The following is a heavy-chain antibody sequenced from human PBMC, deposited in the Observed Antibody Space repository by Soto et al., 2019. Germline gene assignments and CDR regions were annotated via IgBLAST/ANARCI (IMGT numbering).Heavy chain of an antibody. CDR2: IYYSGST. V-gene: IGHV4-59*01. D-gene: IGHD6-6*01. J-gene: IGHJ4*02. Sequence: SETLSLTCAVYGGSFSSYYWGWIRQPPGKGLEWIGYIYYSGSTYYNPSLKSRVTISVDTSKNQFSLKLSSVTAADTAVYYCARGSLVFDYWGQGTLVTVSS. CDR1: GGSFSSYY. CDR3: ARGSLVFDY.